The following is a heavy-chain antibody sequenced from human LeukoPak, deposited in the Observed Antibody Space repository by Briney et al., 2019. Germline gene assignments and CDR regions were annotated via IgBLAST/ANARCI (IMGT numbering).Heavy chain of an antibody. CDR3: ARAPSHYYYYYMDV. CDR2: IYHSGST. Sequence: SETLSLTCAVSGGSISSSNWWSWVRQPPGKGLGWIGEIYHSGSTNYNPSLTSRVTISVDKSKNQFSLKLSSVTAADTAVYYCARAPSHYYYYYMDVWGKGTTVTVSS. J-gene: IGHJ6*03. V-gene: IGHV4-4*02. CDR1: GGSISSSNW.